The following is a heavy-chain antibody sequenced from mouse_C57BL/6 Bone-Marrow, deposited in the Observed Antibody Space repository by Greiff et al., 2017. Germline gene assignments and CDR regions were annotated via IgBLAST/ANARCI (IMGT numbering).Heavy chain of an antibody. CDR3: ASYYGSSYWYFDV. CDR2: IHPNSGST. J-gene: IGHJ1*03. Sequence: QVQLQQPGAELVKPGASVKLSCKASGYTFTSYWMHWVKQRPGQGLEWIGMIHPNSGSTNYNEKFKSKATLTVDKSSSTAYMQLSSLTSEDSAVYYCASYYGSSYWYFDVWRTGTTVTVSS. D-gene: IGHD1-1*01. CDR1: GYTFTSYW. V-gene: IGHV1-64*01.